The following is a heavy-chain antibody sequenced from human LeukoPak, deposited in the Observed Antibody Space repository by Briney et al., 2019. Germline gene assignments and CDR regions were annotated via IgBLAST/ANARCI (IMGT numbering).Heavy chain of an antibody. Sequence: ASVKVSCKAPGGTFSSYAISWVRQAPGQGLEWMGGIIPIFGTANYAQKFQGRVTITADESTSTAYMELSSLRSEDTAVYYCARAPRMATIWGPEQRFDPWGQGTLVTVSS. CDR1: GGTFSSYA. V-gene: IGHV1-69*13. D-gene: IGHD5-24*01. CDR2: IIPIFGTA. CDR3: ARAPRMATIWGPEQRFDP. J-gene: IGHJ5*02.